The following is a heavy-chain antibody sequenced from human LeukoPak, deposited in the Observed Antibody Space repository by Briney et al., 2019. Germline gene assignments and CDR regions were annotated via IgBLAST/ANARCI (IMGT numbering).Heavy chain of an antibody. V-gene: IGHV4-38-2*02. CDR1: GYSISSGYY. CDR3: ARFRRWWYFDY. J-gene: IGHJ4*02. D-gene: IGHD2-15*01. Sequence: PSETLSLTCTVSGYSISSGYYWGWIRQPPGKGLEWIGEINHSGSTNYNPSLKSRVTISVDTSKNQFSLKLSSVTAADTAVYYCARFRRWWYFDYWGQGTLVTVSS. CDR2: INHSGST.